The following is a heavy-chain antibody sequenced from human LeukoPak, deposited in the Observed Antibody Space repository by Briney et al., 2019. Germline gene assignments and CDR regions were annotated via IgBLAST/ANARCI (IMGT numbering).Heavy chain of an antibody. CDR3: APRGDIEHSYGYGKWFDP. Sequence: SETLSLTCAVSGGSFSGYYWSCIRQTPGKGLEWIGEINHSGSTNYNASLKSRVSVSVDSSKNQFSLRLSSVTAADTAVYYCAPRGDIEHSYGYGKWFDPWGQVTRVTVSS. V-gene: IGHV4-34*01. J-gene: IGHJ5*02. CDR2: INHSGST. D-gene: IGHD5-18*01. CDR1: GGSFSGYY.